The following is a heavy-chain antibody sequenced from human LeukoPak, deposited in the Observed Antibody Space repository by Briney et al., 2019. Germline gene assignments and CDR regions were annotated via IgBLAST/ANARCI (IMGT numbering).Heavy chain of an antibody. D-gene: IGHD1-14*01. Sequence: PGGSLRLSCAASGSTVSSKYMSWVRQAPGKGLEWVAVISYDGSNNYYADSVKGRFTISRDNSKNTLYLQMNSLRAEDTAVYYCARETVGIDYWGQGTLVTVSS. J-gene: IGHJ4*02. CDR1: GSTVSSKY. CDR2: ISYDGSNN. CDR3: ARETVGIDY. V-gene: IGHV3-30-3*01.